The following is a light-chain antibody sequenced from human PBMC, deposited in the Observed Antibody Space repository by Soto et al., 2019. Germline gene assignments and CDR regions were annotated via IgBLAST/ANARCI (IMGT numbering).Light chain of an antibody. CDR2: DAS. CDR3: QQRSNWLWT. Sequence: IVLTQSPATLSLSPGGRATLSCRASQIVRSNLAWYQQKPGQAPRLLIYDASNRATGIPARFSGSGSGTDFTLTISSLEPEDFAVYYCQQRSNWLWTFGQGTKV. V-gene: IGKV3-11*01. CDR1: QIVRSN. J-gene: IGKJ1*01.